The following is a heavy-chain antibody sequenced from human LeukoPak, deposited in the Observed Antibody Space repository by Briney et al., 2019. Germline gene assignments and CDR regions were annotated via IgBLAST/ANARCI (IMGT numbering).Heavy chain of an antibody. Sequence: GGSLRLSCAAAGFTVNANYVTWVRQAPGKGLECVPVIYSGDSTYYADPVKGRFTISRDNSKNTLYLQMNSLRAEDTAIYYCARVNKGHYLDYWGKGTLVTVSS. CDR3: ARVNKGHYLDY. CDR1: GFTVNANY. V-gene: IGHV3-53*01. CDR2: IYSGDST. J-gene: IGHJ4*02. D-gene: IGHD1/OR15-1a*01.